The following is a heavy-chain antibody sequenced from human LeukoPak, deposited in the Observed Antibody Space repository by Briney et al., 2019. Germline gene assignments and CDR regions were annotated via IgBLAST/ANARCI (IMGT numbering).Heavy chain of an antibody. V-gene: IGHV4-34*10. CDR1: GGSFSGYY. CDR2: IYHSGST. J-gene: IGHJ3*02. CDR3: VTWFPGSTFDI. D-gene: IGHD3-10*01. Sequence: SETLSLTCAVYGGSFSGYYWSWIRQPPGKGLEWIGSIYHSGSTYYNPSLKSRITMSLDTSKNQFSLTLNSVTAADTALYYCVTWFPGSTFDIWGHGTLVSVSS.